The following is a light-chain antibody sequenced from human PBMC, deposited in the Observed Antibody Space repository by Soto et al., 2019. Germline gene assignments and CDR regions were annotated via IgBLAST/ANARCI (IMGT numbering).Light chain of an antibody. Sequence: QSALTQPPSVSGSPGQSVTISCTGTSSDVGSYNRVSWYQQPPGTAPKLIIYEVSNRPSGVPDRFFGSKSGNTASLTISGLQAEDEADYYCSSFTSSNTWVFVGGTKLTVL. V-gene: IGLV2-18*02. CDR1: SSDVGSYNR. J-gene: IGLJ3*02. CDR2: EVS. CDR3: SSFTSSNTWV.